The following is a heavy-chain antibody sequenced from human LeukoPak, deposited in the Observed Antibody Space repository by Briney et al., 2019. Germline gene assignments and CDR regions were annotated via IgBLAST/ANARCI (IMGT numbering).Heavy chain of an antibody. CDR2: ITSTSDTI. CDR3: ARRNSMDELASFRSYYFDY. V-gene: IGHV3-48*01. Sequence: GGSLRLSCVTSGFPFSTYSMNWVRQAPGKGLEWLSYITSTSDTIYYADSVKGRFTISRDNAKNSLYLQMNSLRAEDTAVYYCARRNSMDELASFRSYYFDYWGQGTLVTVSS. D-gene: IGHD1-1*01. CDR1: GFPFSTYS. J-gene: IGHJ4*02.